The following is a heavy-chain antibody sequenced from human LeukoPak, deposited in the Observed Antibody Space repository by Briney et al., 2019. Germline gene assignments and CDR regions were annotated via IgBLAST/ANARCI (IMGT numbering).Heavy chain of an antibody. CDR2: IYYSGST. J-gene: IGHJ6*02. V-gene: IGHV4-59*01. CDR3: ARHPDQTRYSSSWSNKNYYYYSGMDV. D-gene: IGHD6-13*01. Sequence: PSETLSLTCTVSGGSISSYYWSWIRQPPGKGLEWIGYIYYSGSTNYNPSLKSRVTISVDTSKNQFSLKLSSVTAADTAVYYCARHPDQTRYSSSWSNKNYYYYSGMDVWGQGTTVTVSS. CDR1: GGSISSYY.